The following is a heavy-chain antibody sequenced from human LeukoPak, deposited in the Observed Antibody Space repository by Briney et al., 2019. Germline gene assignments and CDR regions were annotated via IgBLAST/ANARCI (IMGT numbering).Heavy chain of an antibody. CDR2: INHSGST. D-gene: IGHD5-24*01. CDR1: GGSFSGYY. CDR3: ARSGGSSREVENYFDY. V-gene: IGHV4-34*01. J-gene: IGHJ4*02. Sequence: PSETLSLTCAVYGGSFSGYYWSWIRQPPGKGLEGIGEINHSGSTNYNPSLKSRVTISVDTSKNQFSLKLSSVTAADTAVYYCARSGGSSREVENYFDYWGQGTLVTVSS.